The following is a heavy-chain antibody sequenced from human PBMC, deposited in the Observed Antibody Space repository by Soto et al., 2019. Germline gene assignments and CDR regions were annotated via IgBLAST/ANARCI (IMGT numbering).Heavy chain of an antibody. CDR2: INSDGSST. CDR1: GFTFTSYW. V-gene: IGHV3-74*01. CDR3: TRSITGYSYADT. Sequence: EVQLVESGGGLVQPGGSLRLSCAASGFTFTSYWMHWVRQAPGKGLVWVSRINSDGSSTVYVDSVKGRFTISRDNAKNTLYLQMNSLSAEDTAIYDCTRSITGYSYADTWGQGTLVTVYS. J-gene: IGHJ5*02. D-gene: IGHD5-18*01.